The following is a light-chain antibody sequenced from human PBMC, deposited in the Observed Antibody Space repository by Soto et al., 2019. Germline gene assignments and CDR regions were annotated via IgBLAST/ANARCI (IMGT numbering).Light chain of an antibody. CDR1: SSDIGSYNY. Sequence: QSALTQPASVSGSPGQSITISCTGTSSDIGSYNYVAWYQQFPGKTPKLIIYEVRNRPSGVSFRFSGSKSGNTASLTISGLQAEDEADYYCAAWDDSLSGPVFGGGTKLTVL. CDR2: EVR. CDR3: AAWDDSLSGPV. J-gene: IGLJ2*01. V-gene: IGLV2-14*01.